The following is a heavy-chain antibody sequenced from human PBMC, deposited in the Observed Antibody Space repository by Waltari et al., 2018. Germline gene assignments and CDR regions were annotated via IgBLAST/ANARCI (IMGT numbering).Heavy chain of an antibody. J-gene: IGHJ6*02. CDR2: IIPILGIA. CDR1: GGTFISYA. D-gene: IGHD1-7*01. Sequence: QVQLVQSGAEVKKPGSSVKVSCKASGGTFISYARRWVRSAQGQGLEWMGRIIPILGIANYAQKFQGRVTITADKSTSTAYMELSSLRSEDTAVYYCARVSSLELIGMDVWGQGTTVTVSS. CDR3: ARVSSLELIGMDV. V-gene: IGHV1-69*04.